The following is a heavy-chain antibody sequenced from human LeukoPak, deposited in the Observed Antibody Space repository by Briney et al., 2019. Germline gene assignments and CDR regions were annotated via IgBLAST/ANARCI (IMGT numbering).Heavy chain of an antibody. CDR3: ARVDSSGYYYYFDY. Sequence: PSETLSLTCTVSGGSISSRSYYWGWIRQPPGKGLEGIGSIYYSGTTYYNPSLKSRVTISLDTSKNQFSLKLSSVTAADTAVYYCARVDSSGYYYYFDYWGQGTLVTVSS. CDR2: IYYSGTT. V-gene: IGHV4-39*07. D-gene: IGHD3-22*01. CDR1: GGSISSRSYY. J-gene: IGHJ4*02.